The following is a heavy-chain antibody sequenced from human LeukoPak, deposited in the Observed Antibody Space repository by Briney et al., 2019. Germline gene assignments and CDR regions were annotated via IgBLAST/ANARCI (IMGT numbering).Heavy chain of an antibody. CDR1: GVSISSSNSY. Sequence: SETLSLTCTVSGVSISSSNSYGGRIRQPPGKGLEWIGSIYYSGNTYYNASLKSQVSISIDTSKNQFSLKLTSVTAADTAVYYCARQTGSGLFILPGGQGTLVTVSS. CDR3: ARQTGSGLFILP. D-gene: IGHD3/OR15-3a*01. V-gene: IGHV4-39*01. CDR2: IYYSGNT. J-gene: IGHJ4*02.